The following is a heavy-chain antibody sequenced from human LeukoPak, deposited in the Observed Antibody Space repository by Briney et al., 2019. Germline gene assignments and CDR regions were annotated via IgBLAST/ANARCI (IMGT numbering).Heavy chain of an antibody. Sequence: PSETLSLTCAVYGGSFSGYYWSWIRQPPGKGLEWIGEINHSWRTNYNPSLKSPVTISVDTSKNQFSLKLSSVTAADTAVYYCARAPEGTMVRGVTNWFDPWGQGTLVTVSS. D-gene: IGHD3-10*01. CDR1: GGSFSGYY. CDR3: ARAPEGTMVRGVTNWFDP. CDR2: INHSWRT. V-gene: IGHV4-34*01. J-gene: IGHJ5*02.